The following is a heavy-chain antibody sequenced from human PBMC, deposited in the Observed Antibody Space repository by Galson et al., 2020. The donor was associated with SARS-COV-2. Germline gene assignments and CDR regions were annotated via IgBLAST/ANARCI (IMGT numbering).Heavy chain of an antibody. CDR1: GFSLTTSGMG. CDR3: ALMADGYGGYDYGSSPFDY. V-gene: IGHV2-70*01. Sequence: AGPTLVKPTQTITLTCTFSGFSLTTSGMGVTWIRQPPGKALEWLALIDWDNEKYYSTSLKTRLTISGDNSKNQVFLTMTNMDHEDTATYYCALMADGYGGYDYGSSPFDYWGQGTLVTVSS. D-gene: IGHD5-12*01. CDR2: IDWDNEK. J-gene: IGHJ4*02.